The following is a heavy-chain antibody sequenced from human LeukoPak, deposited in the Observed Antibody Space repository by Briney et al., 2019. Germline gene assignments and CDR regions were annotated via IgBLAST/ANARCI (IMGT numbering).Heavy chain of an antibody. D-gene: IGHD6-19*01. CDR3: ARQVAGWGNYYYMDV. J-gene: IGHJ6*03. CDR2: IYYSGST. CDR1: GGSISSSSYY. V-gene: IGHV4-39*01. Sequence: SETLSLTCTVSGGSISSSSYYWGWIRQPPGKGLEWIGSIYYSGSTYYNPSLKSRGTISVDTSKNQFSLKLSSVTAADTAVYYCARQVAGWGNYYYMDVWGKGTTVTVSS.